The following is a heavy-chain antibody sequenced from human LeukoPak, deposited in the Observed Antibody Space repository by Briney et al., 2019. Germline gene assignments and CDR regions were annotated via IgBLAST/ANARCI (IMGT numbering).Heavy chain of an antibody. J-gene: IGHJ4*02. CDR3: ARRRYGDYFDY. CDR2: IYYSGST. CDR1: GASITSTSYY. Sequence: SETLSLTCTVSGASITSTSYYWGWIRQPPGKGLEWIGVIYYSGSTHYSPSLKGRLTISIDTANSQFSLSLRSVTAADTATYFCARRRYGDYFDYWGQGALVTVSS. V-gene: IGHV4-39*01. D-gene: IGHD4-17*01.